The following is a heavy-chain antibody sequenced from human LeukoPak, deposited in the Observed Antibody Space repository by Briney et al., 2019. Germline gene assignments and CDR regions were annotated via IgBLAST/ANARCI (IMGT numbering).Heavy chain of an antibody. V-gene: IGHV3-23*01. CDR3: AKDKAGTPALFDI. CDR1: GFTFSSYW. CDR2: ISGSGGST. Sequence: GGSLRLSCAASGFTFSSYWMSWVRQAPGKGLEWVSAISGSGGSTYYADSVKGRFTISRDNSKNTLYLQMNSLRAEDTAVYYCAKDKAGTPALFDIWGRGTMVTVSS. D-gene: IGHD1-1*01. J-gene: IGHJ3*02.